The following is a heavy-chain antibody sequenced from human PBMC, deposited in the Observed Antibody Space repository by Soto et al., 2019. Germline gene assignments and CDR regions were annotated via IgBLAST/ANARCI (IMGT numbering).Heavy chain of an antibody. CDR2: IIPIFGTA. CDR1: GGTFSSYA. V-gene: IGHV1-69*13. J-gene: IGHJ3*02. CDR3: ARDQDSGSSSGPSPRRDAFDI. Sequence: ASVKVSCKASGGTFSSYAISWVRQAPGQGLEWVGGIIPIFGTANYAQKFQGRVTITADESTSTAYMELSSLRSEDTAVYYCARDQDSGSSSGPSPRRDAFDIWGQGTMVTVSS. D-gene: IGHD1-26*01.